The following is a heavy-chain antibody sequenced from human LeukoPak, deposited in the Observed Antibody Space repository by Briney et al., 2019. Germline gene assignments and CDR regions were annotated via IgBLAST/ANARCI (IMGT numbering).Heavy chain of an antibody. D-gene: IGHD5-24*01. Sequence: ASVKVSCKASGGTFSSYAISWVRQAPGQGLEWMRGIIPIFGTANYAQKFQGRVTITADESTSTAYMELSSLRSEDTAVYYCARAQGWLQFEGHFDYWGQGTLVTVSS. J-gene: IGHJ4*02. CDR3: ARAQGWLQFEGHFDY. V-gene: IGHV1-69*13. CDR2: IIPIFGTA. CDR1: GGTFSSYA.